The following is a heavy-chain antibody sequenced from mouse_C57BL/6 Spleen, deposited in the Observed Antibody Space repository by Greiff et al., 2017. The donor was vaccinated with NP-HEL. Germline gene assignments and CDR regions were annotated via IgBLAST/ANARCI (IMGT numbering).Heavy chain of an antibody. V-gene: IGHV5-16*01. D-gene: IGHD1-1*01. CDR1: GFTFSDYY. J-gene: IGHJ1*03. CDR3: ARDREYYYGSSYGYFDV. CDR2: INYDGSST. Sequence: EVKLMESEGGLVQPGSSMKLSCTASGFTFSDYYMAWVRQVPEKGLEWVANINYDGSSTYYLDSLKSRFIISRDNAKNILYLQMSSLKSEDTATYYCARDREYYYGSSYGYFDVWGTGTTVTVSS.